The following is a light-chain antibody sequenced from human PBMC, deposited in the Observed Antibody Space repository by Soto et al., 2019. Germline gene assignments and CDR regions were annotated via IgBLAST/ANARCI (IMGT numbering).Light chain of an antibody. Sequence: EIVLTQSPGTLSLSPGERATLSCRASQSVSRSFLAWYQQNPGQAPRLLIYGASSRATGIPDRFGGSGSGTDFTLTISRLEPEDFAVYFCQQHDSSPRTFGQGTKVEIK. V-gene: IGKV3-20*01. CDR3: QQHDSSPRT. J-gene: IGKJ1*01. CDR1: QSVSRSF. CDR2: GAS.